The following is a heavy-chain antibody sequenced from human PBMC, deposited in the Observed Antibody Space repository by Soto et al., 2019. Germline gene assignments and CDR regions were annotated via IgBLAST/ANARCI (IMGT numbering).Heavy chain of an antibody. CDR2: INPSGGST. D-gene: IGHD3-3*01. CDR3: ATVGFGDRNFAY. CDR1: GYTFTSYY. J-gene: IGHJ4*02. V-gene: IGHV1-46*01. Sequence: ASVKVSCKASGYTFTSYYMHWVRQAPGQGLEWMGIINPSGGSTSYAQKFQGRVTMTRDKSTSTAYMELSSLRSEDTAVYYCATVGFGDRNFAYWGQGTLVTVS.